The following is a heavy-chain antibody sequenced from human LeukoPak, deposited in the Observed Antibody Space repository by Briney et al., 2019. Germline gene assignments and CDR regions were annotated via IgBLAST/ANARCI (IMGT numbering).Heavy chain of an antibody. V-gene: IGHV3-33*01. J-gene: IGHJ3*02. CDR3: ARDQYYYDSSGPTSDAFDI. CDR1: GFTFSSYG. Sequence: GGSLRLSCAASGFTFSSYGMHWVRQAPGKGLEWVAVIWYDGSNKYYADSVKGRFTISRDNSKNTLYLQMNSLRAEDTAVYYCARDQYYYDSSGPTSDAFDIWGQGTMVTVSS. D-gene: IGHD3-22*01. CDR2: IWYDGSNK.